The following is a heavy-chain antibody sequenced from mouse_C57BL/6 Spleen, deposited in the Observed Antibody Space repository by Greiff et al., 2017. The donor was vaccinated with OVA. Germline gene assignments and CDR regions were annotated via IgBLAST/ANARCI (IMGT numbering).Heavy chain of an antibody. V-gene: IGHV7-3*01. CDR1: GFTFTDYY. J-gene: IGHJ1*03. CDR2: IRNKANGYTT. CDR3: ARPYSNYWYFDV. Sequence: DVMLVESGGGLVQPGGSLILSCAASGFTFTDYYMSWVRQPPGKALECLGFIRNKANGYTTEYSASVKGRFTISRDNSQSILYLQMNALRAEDSATYYCARPYSNYWYFDVWGTGTTVTVSS. D-gene: IGHD2-5*01.